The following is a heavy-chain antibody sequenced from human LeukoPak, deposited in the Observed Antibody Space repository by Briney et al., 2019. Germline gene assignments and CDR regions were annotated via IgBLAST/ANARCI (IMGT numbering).Heavy chain of an antibody. Sequence: PSETLSLTCAVYGGSFSGYYWSWIRQPPGKGLEWIGEINHSGSTNYNPSLKSRVTISVDTSKNQFSLKLSSVTAADTAVYYCARGRMGSVWPRGGGYFDYWGRGTLVTVSS. V-gene: IGHV4-34*01. D-gene: IGHD3-10*01. CDR1: GGSFSGYY. J-gene: IGHJ4*02. CDR2: INHSGST. CDR3: ARGRMGSVWPRGGGYFDY.